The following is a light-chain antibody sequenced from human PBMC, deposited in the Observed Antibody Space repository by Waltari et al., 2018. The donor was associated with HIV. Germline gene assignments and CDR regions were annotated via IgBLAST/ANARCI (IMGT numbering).Light chain of an antibody. Sequence: DIVMAQSPLSLTVTPGGQASISCKSSQSLLHTNGYNYLDWYLQKPGQPPHLLIFLGSNRASGVPARFSGSGSGTDFTLKISRVEAEDVGVYYCMQPLETPFTFGPGTRVDIK. J-gene: IGKJ3*01. CDR1: QSLLHTNGYNY. CDR2: LGS. V-gene: IGKV2-28*01. CDR3: MQPLETPFT.